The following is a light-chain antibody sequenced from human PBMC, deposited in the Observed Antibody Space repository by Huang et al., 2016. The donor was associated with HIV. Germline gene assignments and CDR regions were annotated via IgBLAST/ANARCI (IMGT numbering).Light chain of an antibody. CDR3: QQYNNWPPWT. CDR2: GAS. V-gene: IGKV3-15*01. J-gene: IGKJ1*01. Sequence: EIVMTQSPATLSVSPGERATLSCRASQSVGSNLAWYQQKPGQGPRLLVYGASARATGVPARFSGSGSGTEFNLTISSLQSEDFAVYYCQQYNNWPPWTFGQGTKVEIK. CDR1: QSVGSN.